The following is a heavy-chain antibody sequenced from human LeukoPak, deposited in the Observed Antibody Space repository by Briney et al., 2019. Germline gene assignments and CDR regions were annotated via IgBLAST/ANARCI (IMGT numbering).Heavy chain of an antibody. CDR3: ARDRDYYGSGSYYNNWFDP. Sequence: GASVKVSCKASGYTFTSYYMHWVRQAPGQGLEWMGIINPSGGSTSYAQKFQGRVTMTRDTSMSTVYMELSSLRSEDTAVYYCARDRDYYGSGSYYNNWFDPWGQGTLVTVSS. CDR1: GYTFTSYY. D-gene: IGHD3-10*01. CDR2: INPSGGST. V-gene: IGHV1-46*01. J-gene: IGHJ5*02.